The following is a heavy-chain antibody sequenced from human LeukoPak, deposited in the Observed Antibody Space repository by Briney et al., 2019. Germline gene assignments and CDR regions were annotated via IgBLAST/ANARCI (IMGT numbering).Heavy chain of an antibody. CDR1: GGSISSGDYY. V-gene: IGHV4-30-4*08. J-gene: IGHJ5*02. CDR2: IYYSGST. D-gene: IGHD3-3*01. CDR3: ARENYDFWSGYPYNWFDP. Sequence: PSETLSLTCTVSGGSISSGDYYWSWIRQPPGKGLEWIGYIYYSGSTYYNPSLKSRVTISVDTSKNQFSLKLSSVTAAGTAVYYCARENYDFWSGYPYNWFDPWGQGTLVTVSS.